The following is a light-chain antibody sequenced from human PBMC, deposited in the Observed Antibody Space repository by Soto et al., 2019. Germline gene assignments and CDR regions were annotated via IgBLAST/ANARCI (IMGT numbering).Light chain of an antibody. Sequence: DIQVTQSPSTLSASVGDRVTITCRASQSLSGWVAWYQQKPGKAPILLIYDASSLNGGVPSRFSGSGSGTEFTLTISSLQPDDFATSYCQQYNNYPWTFGQGTKVAV. CDR2: DAS. CDR3: QQYNNYPWT. CDR1: QSLSGW. V-gene: IGKV1-5*01. J-gene: IGKJ1*01.